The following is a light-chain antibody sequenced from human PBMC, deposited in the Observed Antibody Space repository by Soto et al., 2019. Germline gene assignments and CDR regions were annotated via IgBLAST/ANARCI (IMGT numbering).Light chain of an antibody. CDR1: GSDVGGYKY. CDR2: DVS. Sequence: QSALTQPASVSGSPGQSITISCTGTGSDVGGYKYVSWYQQLPGKAPKLMIYDVSYWPSGVSDRFSGSKSGNTASLIISGLQAEDEADYYCSSYASSSPFVFGTGTKVTVL. CDR3: SSYASSSPFV. J-gene: IGLJ1*01. V-gene: IGLV2-14*01.